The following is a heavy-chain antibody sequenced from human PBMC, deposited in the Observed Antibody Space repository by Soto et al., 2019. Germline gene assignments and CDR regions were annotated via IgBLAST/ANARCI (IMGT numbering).Heavy chain of an antibody. V-gene: IGHV3-23*01. CDR3: AREHGSGSYSYYYYYYGMDV. D-gene: IGHD3-10*01. CDR2: ISGSGSNK. J-gene: IGHJ6*02. CDR1: GFTFSSYA. Sequence: GGSLRLSCAASGFTFSSYAMSWVRQAPGKGLEWVSAISGSGSNKYYADSVKGRFTISRDNSKNTLYLQMNSLRAEDTAVYYCAREHGSGSYSYYYYYYGMDVWGQGTTVTVSS.